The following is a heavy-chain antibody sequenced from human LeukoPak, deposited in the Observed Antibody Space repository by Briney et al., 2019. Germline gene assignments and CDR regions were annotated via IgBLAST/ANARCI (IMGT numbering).Heavy chain of an antibody. V-gene: IGHV4-59*08. CDR2: IYYSGST. J-gene: IGHJ6*03. D-gene: IGHD1-7*01. Sequence: SETLSLTCTVSGGSISSYYWSWIRQPPGKGLEWIGYIYYSGSTNYNPSLKSRVTISVDTSKNQFSLKLSSVTAADTAVYYCASGITGTTYYYYYMDVWGKGTTVTVSS. CDR1: GGSISSYY. CDR3: ASGITGTTYYYYYMDV.